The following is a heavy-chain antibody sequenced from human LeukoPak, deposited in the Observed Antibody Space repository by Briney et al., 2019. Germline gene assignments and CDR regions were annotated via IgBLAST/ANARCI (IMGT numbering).Heavy chain of an antibody. Sequence: GASVKVSCKASGYTFTGYYMHWVRQAPGQGLEWMGWINPNSGGTNYAQKFQGRVTMTRDTSISTAYMELSRLRSDDTAVYYCARVSWFRELLASLQHWGQGTLVTVSS. D-gene: IGHD3-10*01. CDR1: GYTFTGYY. V-gene: IGHV1-2*02. J-gene: IGHJ1*01. CDR3: ARVSWFRELLASLQH. CDR2: INPNSGGT.